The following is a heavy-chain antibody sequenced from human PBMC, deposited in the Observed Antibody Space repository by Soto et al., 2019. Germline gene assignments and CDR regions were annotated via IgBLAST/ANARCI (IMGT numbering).Heavy chain of an antibody. CDR3: ARRTGVDTAMGGAPKN. CDR1: GYSFTSYW. J-gene: IGHJ4*02. CDR2: IYPGDSDT. V-gene: IGHV5-51*01. Sequence: GESLKISCKGSGYSFTSYWNGWVRQMPGKGLERMGIIYPGDSDTSYNKSFQGQVTITAEKSISNAYLQWSCLKASDTAMYYCARRTGVDTAMGGAPKNGGKGTLVTVSS. D-gene: IGHD5-18*01.